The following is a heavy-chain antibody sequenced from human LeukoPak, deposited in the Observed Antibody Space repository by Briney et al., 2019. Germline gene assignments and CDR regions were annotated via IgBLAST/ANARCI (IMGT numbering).Heavy chain of an antibody. Sequence: ASVKVSCKASGYSFTSYYIHWVRQAPGQGLEWMGIINPSGGSTSYAQKFQGRVTTTRDTSTSTVYMEVSSLRSEDTAVYYCASPILYYYGSGSPYYYYYYGMDVWGQGTTVTVSS. CDR2: INPSGGST. J-gene: IGHJ6*02. CDR3: ASPILYYYGSGSPYYYYYYGMDV. D-gene: IGHD3-10*01. CDR1: GYSFTSYY. V-gene: IGHV1-46*01.